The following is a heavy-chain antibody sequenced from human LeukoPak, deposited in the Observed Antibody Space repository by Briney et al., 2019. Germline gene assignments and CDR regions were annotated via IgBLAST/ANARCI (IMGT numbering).Heavy chain of an antibody. CDR1: GFAFSSYW. V-gene: IGHV3-7*01. CDR2: IKQDESEK. J-gene: IGHJ5*02. Sequence: GGSLRLSCAASGFAFSSYWMSWVRQVPGKGLEWVANIKQDESEKYYVDSVKGRFTISRDNAKNSLYLQMNSLRAEDTAVYYCARDRGLNWFDPWGQGTLVTVSS. D-gene: IGHD5-12*01. CDR3: ARDRGLNWFDP.